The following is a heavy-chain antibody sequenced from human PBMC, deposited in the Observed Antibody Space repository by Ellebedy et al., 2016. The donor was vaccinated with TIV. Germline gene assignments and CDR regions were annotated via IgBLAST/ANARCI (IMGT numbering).Heavy chain of an antibody. CDR1: GFTFSGYA. D-gene: IGHD6-6*01. J-gene: IGHJ4*02. V-gene: IGHV3-23*01. CDR2: ITGPGGNT. CDR3: AREYGQLAHFDS. Sequence: PGGSLRLSCAASGFTFSGYAMSWVRQAPGKGLEWISAITGPGGNTYYADSVKGRFTISRDNSKNTLYLQMNSLRAEDTAVYFCAREYGQLAHFDSWGQGILVTVSS.